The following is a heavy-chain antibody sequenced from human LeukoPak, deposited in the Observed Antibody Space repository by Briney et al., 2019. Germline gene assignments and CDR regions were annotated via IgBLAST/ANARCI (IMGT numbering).Heavy chain of an antibody. V-gene: IGHV3-30*03. CDR1: GFIFSTYA. Sequence: PGGSLRLSCAASGFIFSTYAMSWVRQAPGKGLEWVAVISYDGSNKYYADSVKGRFTISRDNSKNTLYLQMNSLRAEDTAVYYCAVDTAMVTTSYPDYWGQGTLVTVSS. J-gene: IGHJ4*02. CDR2: ISYDGSNK. D-gene: IGHD5-18*01. CDR3: AVDTAMVTTSYPDY.